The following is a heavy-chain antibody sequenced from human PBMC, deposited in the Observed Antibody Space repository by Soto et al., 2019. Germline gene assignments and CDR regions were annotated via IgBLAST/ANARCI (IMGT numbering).Heavy chain of an antibody. D-gene: IGHD3-10*01. CDR2: IIPFLGKI. Sequence: QVQLVQSGAEMKMPGSSVKVSCKTSGSIFLPYGISWVRQAPAQGLEWTGGIIPFLGKINHTQIFQDRVTITADKATSTVYLELTDLISNDTAVYSCARETAHRGASGRPRFPENFGSWGQGTLVTVSS. CDR3: ARETAHRGASGRPRFPENFGS. CDR1: GSIFLPYG. V-gene: IGHV1-69*06. J-gene: IGHJ4*02.